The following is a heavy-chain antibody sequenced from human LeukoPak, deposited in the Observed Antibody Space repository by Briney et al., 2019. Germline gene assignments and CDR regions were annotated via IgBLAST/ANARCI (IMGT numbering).Heavy chain of an antibody. CDR1: GGSFSGYY. Sequence: PSETLSLTCAVYGGSFSGYYWSWIRQPPGKGGEWIGEMNHSGSTNYNPSLTSGGTISVDKSKTQFSLKLSSVTAADTAVYYCALRDSSGYYPDYWGQGTLVTVSS. J-gene: IGHJ4*02. D-gene: IGHD3-22*01. CDR3: ALRDSSGYYPDY. V-gene: IGHV4-34*01. CDR2: MNHSGST.